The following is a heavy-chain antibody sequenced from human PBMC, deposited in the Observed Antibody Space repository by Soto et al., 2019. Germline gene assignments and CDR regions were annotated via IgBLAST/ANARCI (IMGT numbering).Heavy chain of an antibody. D-gene: IGHD3-16*01. CDR1: VYTFTSYA. Sequence: SVKVSCTASVYTFTSYAISWVRQAPGQGLEWMGGIIPIFGTANYAQKFQGRVTITADESTSTAYMERSSLRSENTDVYYCASGVGGTITFYYYYGMDVWGRWTTVTDSS. CDR2: IIPIFGTA. V-gene: IGHV1-69*13. J-gene: IGHJ6*02. CDR3: ASGVGGTITFYYYYGMDV.